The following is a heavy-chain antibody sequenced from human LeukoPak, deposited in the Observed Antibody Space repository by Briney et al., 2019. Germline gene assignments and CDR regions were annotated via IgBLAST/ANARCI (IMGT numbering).Heavy chain of an antibody. Sequence: GGSLRLSCAASGFTVSSNYMSWVRQAPGKGLEWVPVIYSGGSTYYADSVKGRFTISRDNSKNTLYLQMNSLRAEDTAVYYCARDRGSPSQSGYYYYMDVWGKGTTVTVSS. CDR3: ARDRGSPSQSGYYYYMDV. CDR1: GFTVSSNY. D-gene: IGHD3-3*01. CDR2: IYSGGST. V-gene: IGHV3-53*01. J-gene: IGHJ6*03.